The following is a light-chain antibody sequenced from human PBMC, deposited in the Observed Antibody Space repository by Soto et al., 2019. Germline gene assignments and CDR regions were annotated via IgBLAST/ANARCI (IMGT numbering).Light chain of an antibody. J-gene: IGLJ2*01. CDR2: GNS. CDR3: QSYDSSLSGHVV. V-gene: IGLV1-40*01. CDR1: SSNIGAGYD. Sequence: QSVLTQPPSVSGAPGQRVTISCTGSSSNIGAGYDVHWYQQLPGTAPKLLIYGNSNRPSGVPDRFSGSKSGTSASLAITGLQPEDEADYYCQSYDSSLSGHVVFGGGTKLPVL.